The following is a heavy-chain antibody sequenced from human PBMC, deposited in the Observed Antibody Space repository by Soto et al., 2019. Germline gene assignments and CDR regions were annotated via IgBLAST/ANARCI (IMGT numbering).Heavy chain of an antibody. CDR2: ISGSGGTT. CDR3: AKDQVDVVATSNDAFEI. CDR1: GFTFSSYA. Sequence: EVQLLESGGGLVQPGGSLRLSCAASGFTFSSYAMTWVRQAPGKGLEWVSAISGSGGTTYYADSVKGRFTISRDNSKNTLYLQMNSLRAEDTAVYFCAKDQVDVVATSNDAFEIWGQGTMVTVSS. D-gene: IGHD5-12*01. J-gene: IGHJ3*02. V-gene: IGHV3-23*01.